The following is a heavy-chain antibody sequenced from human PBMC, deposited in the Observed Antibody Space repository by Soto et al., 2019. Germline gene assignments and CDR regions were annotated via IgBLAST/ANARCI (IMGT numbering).Heavy chain of an antibody. V-gene: IGHV4-34*01. CDR2: INHSGST. D-gene: IGHD3-10*01. CDR3: FFIY. CDR1: GGSFSGYY. J-gene: IGHJ4*02. Sequence: PSETLSLTCAVYGGSFSGYYWSWIRQPPGKGLEWIGEINHSGSTNYNPSLKSRVTISVDTSKNQFSLKTEDTAVYYCTTDTTFFIYWGQGTLVTVSS.